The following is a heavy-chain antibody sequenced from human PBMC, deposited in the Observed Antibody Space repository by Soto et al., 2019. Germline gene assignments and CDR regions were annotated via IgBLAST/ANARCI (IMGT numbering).Heavy chain of an antibody. J-gene: IGHJ6*02. D-gene: IGHD2-15*01. Sequence: VASVKVSCKASGYTFTSYYMHWVRQAPGQGLEWMGIINPSGGSTSYAQKFQGRVTMTRDTSTSTVYMELSSLRSEDTAVYYCARDIVVVVAATPPFYGMDVWGQGTTVTVSS. CDR1: GYTFTSYY. CDR2: INPSGGST. V-gene: IGHV1-46*01. CDR3: ARDIVVVVAATPPFYGMDV.